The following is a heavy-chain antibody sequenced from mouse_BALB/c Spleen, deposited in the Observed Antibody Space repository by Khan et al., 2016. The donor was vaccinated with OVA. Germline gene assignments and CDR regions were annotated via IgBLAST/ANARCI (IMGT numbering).Heavy chain of an antibody. CDR2: INPSDGDT. CDR3: TRSGDGTFAY. Sequence: VKLQESGAELVKPGASVKLSCKASGYTFTSYYMYWVKQRPGQGLEWIGEINPSDGDTNFNEKFKSKATLTVDKSSSTAYMQLSSLTSEDSAVYYCTRSGDGTFAYWGQGTLVTVSA. D-gene: IGHD2-1*01. J-gene: IGHJ3*01. V-gene: IGHV1S81*02. CDR1: GYTFTSYY.